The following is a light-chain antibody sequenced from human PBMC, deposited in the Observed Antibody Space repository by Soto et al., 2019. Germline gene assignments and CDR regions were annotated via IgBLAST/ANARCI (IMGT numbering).Light chain of an antibody. CDR2: LGS. Sequence: LVMTQSPLSLPVTPGEPASISCRSSQSLLHTNGYNFLDWYLQKPGQSPQLLIYLGSLRASGVPDRFSGSGSDTDFTLQISSVEAEDVGVYYCMQALQTPYTFGQGTRLEIK. V-gene: IGKV2-28*01. CDR1: QSLLHTNGYNF. J-gene: IGKJ2*01. CDR3: MQALQTPYT.